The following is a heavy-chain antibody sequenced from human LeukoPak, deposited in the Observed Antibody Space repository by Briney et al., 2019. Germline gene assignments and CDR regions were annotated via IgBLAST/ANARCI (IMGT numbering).Heavy chain of an antibody. J-gene: IGHJ5*02. CDR3: ARGFSSTPNWFDP. D-gene: IGHD2-2*01. Sequence: GGSLRPSCAASGFIFRDYWMNWVRQAPGKGLQWVANIKQDASAIYYMDSVKGRFTISRDNAKNSLYLQMNSLRVEDTAVYYCARGFSSTPNWFDPWGQGTLVTVSS. V-gene: IGHV3-7*01. CDR1: GFIFRDYW. CDR2: IKQDASAI.